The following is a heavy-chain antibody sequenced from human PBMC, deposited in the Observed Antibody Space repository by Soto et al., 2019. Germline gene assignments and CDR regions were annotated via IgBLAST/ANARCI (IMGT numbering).Heavy chain of an antibody. D-gene: IGHD3-9*01. J-gene: IGHJ4*02. CDR2: IYYSGTT. Sequence: QVQLQESGPGLVKPSETLSLTCSVSGGSISSSSYYWGWIRQPPGKGLEWIGSIYYSGTTYYNPSRKRRVTISVETSKNQFSLKLSSVTASDTAVYYCARHRGYYDILTGYYTELNFDYWGQGTLVTVSS. CDR1: GGSISSSSYY. V-gene: IGHV4-39*01. CDR3: ARHRGYYDILTGYYTELNFDY.